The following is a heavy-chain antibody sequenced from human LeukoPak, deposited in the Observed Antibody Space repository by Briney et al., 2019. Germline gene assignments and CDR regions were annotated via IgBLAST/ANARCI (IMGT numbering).Heavy chain of an antibody. CDR3: ALVGASSWAPFDY. CDR2: ISSNSSYI. D-gene: IGHD1-26*01. CDR1: GFTFSRFS. Sequence: GGSLTLSCAVSGFTFSRFSMTWVRQAPGKGLEWVTSISSNSSYIYYRDSVKGRFTISRDNSKNSLYLQMHSLRAEDTAVYYCALVGASSWAPFDYWGPGSLVTVSS. J-gene: IGHJ4*02. V-gene: IGHV3-21*01.